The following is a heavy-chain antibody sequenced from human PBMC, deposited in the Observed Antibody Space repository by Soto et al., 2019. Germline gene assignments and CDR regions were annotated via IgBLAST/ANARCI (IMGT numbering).Heavy chain of an antibody. Sequence: QVQLQESGPGLVKPSGTLSLTCAVSSVSISSSTWWSWVRQPPGKGLEWIGEIYHSGSTNYNPSLKSRVPISVDKSKNHFSLELSSVTAVDTAVYYCSRGGDYRFDYWGQGTLVTVSS. CDR2: IYHSGST. V-gene: IGHV4-4*02. CDR3: SRGGDYRFDY. D-gene: IGHD4-4*01. CDR1: SVSISSSTW. J-gene: IGHJ4*02.